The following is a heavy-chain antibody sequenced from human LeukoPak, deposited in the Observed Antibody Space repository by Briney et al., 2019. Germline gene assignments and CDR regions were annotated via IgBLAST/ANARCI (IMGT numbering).Heavy chain of an antibody. J-gene: IGHJ4*02. CDR3: ARGYYDSSVGY. D-gene: IGHD3-22*01. CDR1: GYTFSSYD. Sequence: ASVKVSCKASGYTFSSYDINWVRQATGQGLEWMGWMNPISGNTGYAQKFQGRVTITRDNSINTAYMDLTNLRSEDTAVYYCARGYYDSSVGYWGQGTLVTVSS. CDR2: MNPISGNT. V-gene: IGHV1-8*01.